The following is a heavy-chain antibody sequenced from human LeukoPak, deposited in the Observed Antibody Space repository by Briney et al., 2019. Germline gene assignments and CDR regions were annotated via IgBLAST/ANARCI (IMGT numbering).Heavy chain of an antibody. J-gene: IGHJ4*02. Sequence: GGSLGLSCAASGFTFSSFSMHWVRQAPGKGLEWVALILYDGSNEYYADSVKGRFTISRDNSKNTLYLQMNSLRGEDTALYYCARDKGYTYGHCFDYWGQGTLVTVSS. CDR1: GFTFSSFS. D-gene: IGHD5-18*01. CDR2: ILYDGSNE. CDR3: ARDKGYTYGHCFDY. V-gene: IGHV3-30-3*01.